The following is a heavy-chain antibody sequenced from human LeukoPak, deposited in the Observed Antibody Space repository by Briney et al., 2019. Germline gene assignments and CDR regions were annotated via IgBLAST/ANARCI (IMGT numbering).Heavy chain of an antibody. CDR2: ISAYSGNT. Sequence: ASVKASCKASGYTFTSYGISWVRQAPGQGLEWMGWISAYSGNTNYAQKLQGRVTMTTDTSTSTAYMELRSLRSDDTAVYYCARVWPYDSRGYATFDYWGQGTLVTVSS. CDR3: ARVWPYDSRGYATFDY. D-gene: IGHD3-22*01. CDR1: GYTFTSYG. V-gene: IGHV1-18*01. J-gene: IGHJ4*02.